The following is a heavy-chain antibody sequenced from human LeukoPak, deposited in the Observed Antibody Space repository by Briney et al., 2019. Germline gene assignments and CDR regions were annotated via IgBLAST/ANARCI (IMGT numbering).Heavy chain of an antibody. CDR2: IYTSGST. CDR3: ARSYDFAYAFDI. CDR1: GGSISNYH. Sequence: PSETLSLTCTVSGGSISNYHWSWIRQAAGKGLEWLGRIYTSGSTNYNPSLKSRVTISVDTSKNQFSLKLSSVTAADTAVYYCARSYDFAYAFDIWGQGTMVTVSS. D-gene: IGHD3-3*01. V-gene: IGHV4-4*07. J-gene: IGHJ3*02.